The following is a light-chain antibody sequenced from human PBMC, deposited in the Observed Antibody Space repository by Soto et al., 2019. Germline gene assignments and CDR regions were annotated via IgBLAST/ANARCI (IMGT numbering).Light chain of an antibody. J-gene: IGLJ1*01. V-gene: IGLV2-14*01. CDR2: DVT. CDR3: SSYTRSSTLV. CDR1: NSDVGGYNF. Sequence: QSALTQPAFVSGSPGQSITISCTGTNSDVGGYNFVSWYQQHPGKVPKLMIYDVTNRPSGVSNRFSGYKSGNTASLTISGLQAEDEADYYCSSYTRSSTLVFGTGTKLTVL.